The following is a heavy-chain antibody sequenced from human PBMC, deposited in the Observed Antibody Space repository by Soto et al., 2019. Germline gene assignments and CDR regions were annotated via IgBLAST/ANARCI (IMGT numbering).Heavy chain of an antibody. V-gene: IGHV3-66*01. CDR2: IYSGGST. CDR1: GITVSSNY. CDR3: ARDFYYYGSGTMGGYFDY. Sequence: EVQLVESGGGLVQPGGSLRLSCAASGITVSSNYMSWVRQAPGKGLEWASVIYSGGSTYYADSVKGRFTISRDNSTNTLYLQMNSLRAEDTAVYYCARDFYYYGSGTMGGYFDYWGQGTLVTVSS. D-gene: IGHD3-10*01. J-gene: IGHJ4*02.